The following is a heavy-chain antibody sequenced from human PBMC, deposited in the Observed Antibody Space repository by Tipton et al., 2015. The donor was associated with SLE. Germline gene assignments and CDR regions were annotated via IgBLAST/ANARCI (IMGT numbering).Heavy chain of an antibody. CDR1: GYTFTSYA. D-gene: IGHD3-9*01. CDR2: INAGNDNT. CDR3: AGGDILTEGAFDI. V-gene: IGHV1-3*01. Sequence: QVQLVQSGAEVKKPGASVKVSCKASGYTFTSYAMHWVRQAPGQRLEWMGWINAGNDNTKYSQKFQGRVTITRDTSAPTAYMELSSLRSEDTAVYYCAGGDILTEGAFDIWGQGTMVTVSS. J-gene: IGHJ3*02.